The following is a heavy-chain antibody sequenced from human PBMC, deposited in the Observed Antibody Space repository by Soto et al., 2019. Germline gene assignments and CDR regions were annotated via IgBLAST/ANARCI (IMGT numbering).Heavy chain of an antibody. D-gene: IGHD5-12*01. V-gene: IGHV4-34*01. Sequence: QVQLQQWGAGLLKPSETLSLTCAVSGESFSGYWSWIRQPPGKGLEWIGEINHGGVTVYNPSLKSRVSISVDTSNEQLSLRLNSVTAADTAVYYCARHRSGAYDFDYWGQGTVVTVSS. CDR1: GESFSGY. CDR3: ARHRSGAYDFDY. J-gene: IGHJ4*02. CDR2: INHGGVT.